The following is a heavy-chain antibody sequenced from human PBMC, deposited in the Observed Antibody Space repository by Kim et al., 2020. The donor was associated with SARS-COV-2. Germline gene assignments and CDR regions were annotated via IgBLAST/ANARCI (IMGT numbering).Heavy chain of an antibody. V-gene: IGHV3-33*01. D-gene: IGHD2-21*02. CDR3: ARDGAAYCGGDCYSRWFDP. CDR1: GFTFSSYG. CDR2: IWYDGSNK. Sequence: GGSLRLSCAASGFTFSSYGMHWVRQAPGKGLEWVAVIWYDGSNKYYADSVKGRFTISRDNSKNTLYLQMNSLRAEDTAVYYCARDGAAYCGGDCYSRWFDPWGQGTLVTVSS. J-gene: IGHJ5*02.